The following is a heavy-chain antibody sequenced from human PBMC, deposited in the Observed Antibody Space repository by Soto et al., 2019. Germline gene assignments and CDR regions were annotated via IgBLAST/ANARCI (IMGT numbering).Heavy chain of an antibody. Sequence: SVKVSCKASGFTFTSSAVQWVRQARGQRLEWIGWIVVDSGNTNYAQKFQERVTITRDMSTSTAYMELSSLRSEDTAVYYCAADPYYDSSGYMYPLPDYWGQGTLVTVSS. D-gene: IGHD3-22*01. V-gene: IGHV1-58*01. CDR1: GFTFTSSA. CDR3: AADPYYDSSGYMYPLPDY. J-gene: IGHJ4*02. CDR2: IVVDSGNT.